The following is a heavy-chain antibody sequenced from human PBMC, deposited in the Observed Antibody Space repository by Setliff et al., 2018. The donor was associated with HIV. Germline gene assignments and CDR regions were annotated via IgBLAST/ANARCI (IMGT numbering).Heavy chain of an antibody. D-gene: IGHD2-2*01. V-gene: IGHV1-3*01. Sequence: ASVKVSCKASAYNFTKYSMHWVRQAPGQSLEWMGWINGGNGNTKYSQKFLARVTFTRDTSASTAYMELSSLRSEDTAVCYCARERRGCTSNSCYVDAFDLWGQGTMVTVSS. CDR3: ARERRGCTSNSCYVDAFDL. CDR2: INGGNGNT. CDR1: AYNFTKYS. J-gene: IGHJ3*01.